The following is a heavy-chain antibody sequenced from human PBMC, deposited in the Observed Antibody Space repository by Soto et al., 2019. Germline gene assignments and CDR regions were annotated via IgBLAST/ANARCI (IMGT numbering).Heavy chain of an antibody. CDR2: IYHSGST. V-gene: IGHV4-4*02. Sequence: SSETLSLTCAVSGGSISSSNWWSWVRQPPGKGLEWIGEIYHSGSTNYNPSLKSRVTISVDKSKNQFSLKLSSVTAADTAVYYCARRIQLWLYSFDYWGQGTLVTVS. CDR3: ARRIQLWLYSFDY. D-gene: IGHD5-18*01. J-gene: IGHJ4*02. CDR1: GGSISSSNW.